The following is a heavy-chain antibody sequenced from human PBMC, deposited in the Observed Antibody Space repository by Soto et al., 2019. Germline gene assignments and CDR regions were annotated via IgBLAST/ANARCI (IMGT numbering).Heavy chain of an antibody. CDR2: IKSKSDGGTT. CDR1: GFTLSNAW. D-gene: IGHD3-22*01. V-gene: IGHV3-15*01. J-gene: IGHJ1*01. CDR3: TIDSREDSRGYHGYFQR. Sequence: EVQLVESGGGLVKPGGSLRLSCAASGFTLSNAWMSWVRQAPGKGLEWVGRIKSKSDGGTTDYAAPVKGKFTISRDDSKNTLYLQMNSLKTEDTAVYYCTIDSREDSRGYHGYFQRWGQGTLVTVSS.